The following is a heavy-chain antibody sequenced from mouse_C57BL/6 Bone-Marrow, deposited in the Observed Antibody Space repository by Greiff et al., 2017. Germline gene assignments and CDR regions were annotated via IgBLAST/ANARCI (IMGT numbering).Heavy chain of an antibody. V-gene: IGHV14-3*01. J-gene: IGHJ3*01. CDR3: ASWAFAD. D-gene: IGHD4-1*01. Sequence: EVQGVESVAELVRPGASVKLSCTASGFNIKNTYMHWVKQRPEQGLEWIGRIDPANGTPKYAPTFTGKATITADTSSNTAYLQLSSLTSKDTAIYFCASWAFADWGQGTLVTVSA. CDR2: IDPANGTP. CDR1: GFNIKNTY.